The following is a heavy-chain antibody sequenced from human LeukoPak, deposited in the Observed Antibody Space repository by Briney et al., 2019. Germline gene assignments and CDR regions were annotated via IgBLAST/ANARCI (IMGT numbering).Heavy chain of an antibody. J-gene: IGHJ4*02. CDR2: IYSGGST. CDR1: GFTVSSNS. Sequence: GGSLRLSCAASGFTVSSNSMSWVRQAPGKGLEWVSVIYSGGSTYYADSVKGRFTISRDNSKNTLYLQMNSLRAEDTAVYYCARGGIAAAGTEYFDYWGQGTLVTVSS. V-gene: IGHV3-66*01. CDR3: ARGGIAAAGTEYFDY. D-gene: IGHD6-13*01.